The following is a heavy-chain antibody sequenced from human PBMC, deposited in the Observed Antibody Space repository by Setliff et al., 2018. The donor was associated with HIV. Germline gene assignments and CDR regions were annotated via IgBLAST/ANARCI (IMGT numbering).Heavy chain of an antibody. CDR2: ISVSGTDI. D-gene: IGHD2-21*01. CDR1: GFTLTNYY. CDR3: ATDPRRLSY. J-gene: IGHJ4*02. V-gene: IGHV3-11*04. Sequence: GGSLRLSCAASGFTLTNYYMSWIRQAPGKGLELLSYISVSGTDIKYADSVKGRFTISRDNAKNSLYLQMNSLRAEDMAVYYCATDPRRLSYWGQGTLVTVSS.